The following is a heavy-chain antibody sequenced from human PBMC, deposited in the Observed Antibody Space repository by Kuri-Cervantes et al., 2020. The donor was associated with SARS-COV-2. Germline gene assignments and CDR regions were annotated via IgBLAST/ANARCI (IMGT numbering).Heavy chain of an antibody. J-gene: IGHJ5*02. Sequence: ASVKVSCKASGYTFTSYDINWVRQATVQGLEWMGWMNPNSGNTGYAQKFQGRVTMTRNTSISTAYMELSSLRSEDTAVYYCARWRRATMVRGDTHWFDPWGQGILVTVSS. CDR1: GYTFTSYD. CDR2: MNPNSGNT. CDR3: ARWRRATMVRGDTHWFDP. V-gene: IGHV1-8*01. D-gene: IGHD3-10*01.